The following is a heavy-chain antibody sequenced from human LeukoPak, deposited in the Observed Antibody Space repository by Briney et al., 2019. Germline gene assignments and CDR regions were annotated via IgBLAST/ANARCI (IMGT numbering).Heavy chain of an antibody. J-gene: IGHJ4*02. Sequence: PSETLSLTCTVSGGSISSYYWSWIRQPPGKGLEWIGYIYYSGNTNYNPSLRSRVITSVDTSKNQFSLKLSSVTAADTAVYYCARDRDYYGSGSSYFDYWGQGTLVTVSS. CDR3: ARDRDYYGSGSSYFDY. CDR2: IYYSGNT. CDR1: GGSISSYY. V-gene: IGHV4-59*01. D-gene: IGHD3-10*01.